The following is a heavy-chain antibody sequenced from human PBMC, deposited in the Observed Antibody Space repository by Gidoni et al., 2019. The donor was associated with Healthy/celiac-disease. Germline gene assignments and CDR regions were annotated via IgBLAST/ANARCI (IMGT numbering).Heavy chain of an antibody. CDR3: ARHKPGDIVVVPAAAHWFDP. CDR2: IYYSGST. J-gene: IGHJ5*02. D-gene: IGHD2-2*01. Sequence: QLQLQESGPGLVKPSETLSLTCTVSGGSISSSSYYWGWIRQPPGKGLEWIGSIYYSGSTYYNPSLKSRVTISVDTSKNQFSLKLSSVTAADTAVYYCARHKPGDIVVVPAAAHWFDPWGQGTLVTVSS. CDR1: GGSISSSSYY. V-gene: IGHV4-39*01.